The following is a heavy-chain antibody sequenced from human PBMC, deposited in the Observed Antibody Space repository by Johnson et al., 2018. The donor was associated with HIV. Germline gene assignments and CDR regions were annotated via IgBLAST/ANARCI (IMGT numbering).Heavy chain of an antibody. J-gene: IGHJ3*02. CDR3: AKATRGRVYSFGAFEI. V-gene: IGHV3-23*04. Sequence: VQLVESGGGLVQPGGSLRLSCAASGFTFSSYAMSWVRQAPGKGLEWVSAISGSGGSTYYAASVKGRFTISRDHSKHTLYLQMNSLRAEDTAVYYRAKATRGRVYSFGAFEIWCQGTMVTVSS. CDR2: ISGSGGST. D-gene: IGHD3-16*01. CDR1: GFTFSSYA.